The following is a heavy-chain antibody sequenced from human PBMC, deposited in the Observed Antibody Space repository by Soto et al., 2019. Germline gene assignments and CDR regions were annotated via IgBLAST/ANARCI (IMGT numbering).Heavy chain of an antibody. CDR3: AREDGGGGRRHDF. CDR2: INPRDGST. Sequence: VQLVQSGAEVKKPGASVKISCKTTGYTFSMHYIHWVRQVPGQGLEWMGMINPRDGSTSYVQKFQSRVTMTRDTSAPTVFLHMRRLPSHDTAVFYCAREDGGGGRRHDFWGQGTLVTVSS. J-gene: IGHJ4*02. V-gene: IGHV1-46*01. CDR1: GYTFSMHY. D-gene: IGHD2-15*01.